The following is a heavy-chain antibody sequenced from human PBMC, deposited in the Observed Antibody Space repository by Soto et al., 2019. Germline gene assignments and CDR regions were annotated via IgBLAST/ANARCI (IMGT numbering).Heavy chain of an antibody. CDR1: GFTFSGYS. CDR3: ARGFRNGFNV. V-gene: IGHV3-21*05. CDR2: ISGPSIYI. Sequence: EVQLVESGGGLVKPGGSLRLSCVASGFTFSGYSINWIRQAPGMGLVWVSYISGPSIYIYYADSVKGRFPISRDNAKSAVYLQMNCMRAEDTAVYYCARGFRNGFNVWGQGTTVSVSS. D-gene: IGHD2-8*01. J-gene: IGHJ6*02.